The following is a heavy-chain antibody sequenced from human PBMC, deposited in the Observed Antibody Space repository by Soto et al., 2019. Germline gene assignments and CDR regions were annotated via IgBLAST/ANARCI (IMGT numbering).Heavy chain of an antibody. D-gene: IGHD1-26*01. CDR1: GGSFSGYY. Sequence: PSETLSLTCAVYGGSFSGYYWSWIRQPPGKGLEWIGEINHSGSTNYNPSLKSRVTISVDTSKNQFSLKLSSVTAADTAVYYCARAVYSGSYNGLDYWGQGTLVTV. V-gene: IGHV4-34*01. CDR2: INHSGST. CDR3: ARAVYSGSYNGLDY. J-gene: IGHJ4*02.